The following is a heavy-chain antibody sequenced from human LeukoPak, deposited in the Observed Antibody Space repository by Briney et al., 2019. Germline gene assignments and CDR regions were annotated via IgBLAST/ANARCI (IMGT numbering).Heavy chain of an antibody. V-gene: IGHV3-23*01. J-gene: IGHJ4*02. Sequence: GGSLRLSCAASGFTFSNAWMSWVRQAPGKGLEWVSAISGSDAGTYYADSVKGRFTISRDNSKNTLYLQMNSLRAEDTAVYYCAKGQISRSDRFDYWGQGTLVTVSS. CDR1: GFTFSNAW. CDR3: AKGQISRSDRFDY. D-gene: IGHD3-3*02. CDR2: ISGSDAGT.